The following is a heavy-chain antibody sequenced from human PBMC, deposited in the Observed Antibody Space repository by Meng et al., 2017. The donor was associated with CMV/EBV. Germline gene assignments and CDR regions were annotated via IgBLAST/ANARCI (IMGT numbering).Heavy chain of an antibody. D-gene: IGHD1-26*01. CDR2: IIPIFGTA. CDR3: ASGGSYLKYYFDY. CDR1: GGTFSSYA. J-gene: IGHJ4*02. Sequence: SVKVSCKASGGTFSSYAISWVRQAPGQGLEWMGGIIPIFGTANYAQKFQGRVTITTDESTSTAYMELSNLRSEDTAVYYCASGGSYLKYYFDYWGQGTLVTVSS. V-gene: IGHV1-69*05.